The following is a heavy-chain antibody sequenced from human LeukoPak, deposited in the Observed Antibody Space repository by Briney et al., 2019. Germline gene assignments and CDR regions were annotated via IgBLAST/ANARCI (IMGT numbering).Heavy chain of an antibody. D-gene: IGHD2-8*01. V-gene: IGHV3-23*01. CDR3: AKGDAAYCTNSICYERPYYFDN. J-gene: IGHJ4*02. CDR1: GFTLNNYA. CDR2: LSASGGSM. Sequence: GGSLRLSCAVSGFTLNNYAMSWVRQAPGKGLEWVSGLSASGGSMLYSDSVKGRFTISRDNSKNTLSLQMNSLRAEDTAVYYCAKGDAAYCTNSICYERPYYFDNWGRGTLVTVSS.